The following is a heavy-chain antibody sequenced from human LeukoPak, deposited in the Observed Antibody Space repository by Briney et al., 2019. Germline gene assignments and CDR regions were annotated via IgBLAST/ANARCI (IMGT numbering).Heavy chain of an antibody. D-gene: IGHD3-10*01. CDR3: AKESGYYYGYFEY. V-gene: IGHV3-23*01. CDR1: GFAFSSFA. Sequence: GGSLILSCAASGFAFSSFAMSWVRQAPGKGLEWVSDISGTGDSTYYADSVKGRFTISRDNSKNTLYLQMNSLRADDTAIYYCAKESGYYYGYFEYWGQGTLVTVSS. CDR2: ISGTGDST. J-gene: IGHJ4*02.